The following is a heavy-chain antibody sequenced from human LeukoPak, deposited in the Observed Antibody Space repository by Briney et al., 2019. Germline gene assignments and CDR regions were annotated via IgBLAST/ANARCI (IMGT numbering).Heavy chain of an antibody. J-gene: IGHJ6*03. V-gene: IGHV3-21*01. CDR2: ITSSSSYI. Sequence: PGGSLRLSCAASGFTFSTYNMNWVRQAPGKGLEWLSSITSSSSYIYYADSVKGRFTISRDNAKNSLYLQMNSLRDEDTAVYYCARDPYSGSYGDYYYYYMDVWVKGTTVTISS. CDR3: ARDPYSGSYGDYYYYYMDV. CDR1: GFTFSTYN. D-gene: IGHD1-26*01.